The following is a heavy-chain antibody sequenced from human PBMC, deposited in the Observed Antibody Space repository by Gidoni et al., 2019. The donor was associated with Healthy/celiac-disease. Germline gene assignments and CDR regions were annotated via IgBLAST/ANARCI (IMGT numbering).Heavy chain of an antibody. CDR3: ARDEREGGHEVAFDI. J-gene: IGHJ3*02. V-gene: IGHV3-33*01. D-gene: IGHD2-15*01. CDR2: IWYDGSNK. CDR1: GFTFSSYG. Sequence: QVQLVESGGGVVQPGRSLRLSCAASGFTFSSYGMHWVRQAPGKGLEWVAVIWYDGSNKYYADSVKGRFTISRDNSKNTLYLQMNSLRAEDTAVYYCARDEREGGHEVAFDIWGQGTMVTVSS.